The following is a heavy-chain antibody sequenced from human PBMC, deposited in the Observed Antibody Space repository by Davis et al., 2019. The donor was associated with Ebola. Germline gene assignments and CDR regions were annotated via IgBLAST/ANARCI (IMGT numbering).Heavy chain of an antibody. CDR2: INRSGST. CDR1: GGSFSGNY. CDR3: ARARGYDSGWFDP. V-gene: IGHV4-34*01. D-gene: IGHD5-12*01. Sequence: SETLSLTCAVYGGSFSGNYWSWIRQPPGKGLEWIGEINRSGSTNYNPSLKSRVTISVDTSKNQFSLKLSSVTAADTAVYYCARARGYDSGWFDPWGQGTLVTVSS. J-gene: IGHJ5*02.